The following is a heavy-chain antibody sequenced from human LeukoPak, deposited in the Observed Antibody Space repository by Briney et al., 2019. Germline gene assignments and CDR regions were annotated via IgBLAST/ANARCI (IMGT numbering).Heavy chain of an antibody. CDR3: ARLPGEGFWSGLSYYYYGMDV. CDR1: GFTFSSYS. D-gene: IGHD3-3*01. Sequence: GGSLRLSCAASGFTFSSYSMNWVRQAPGKGLEWVSSISSSSSYIYYADSVKGRFTISRDNAKNSLYLQMNSLRAEDTAVYYCARLPGEGFWSGLSYYYYGMDVWGQGTTVTVSS. V-gene: IGHV3-21*01. J-gene: IGHJ6*02. CDR2: ISSSSSYI.